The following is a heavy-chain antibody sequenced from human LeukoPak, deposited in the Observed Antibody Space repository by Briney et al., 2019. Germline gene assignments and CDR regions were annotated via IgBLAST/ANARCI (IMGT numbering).Heavy chain of an antibody. D-gene: IGHD2-2*01. J-gene: IGHJ3*02. CDR2: IDHSGST. CDR1: GGSISGYY. Sequence: ASETLSLTCTVSGGSISGYYWSWIRQPPGKGLEWIGEIDHSGSTNYNPSLKSRVTISVDTSKNQFSLKLSSVTAADTAVYYCARSTSPAHAFDIWGQGTMVTVSS. V-gene: IGHV4-34*01. CDR3: ARSTSPAHAFDI.